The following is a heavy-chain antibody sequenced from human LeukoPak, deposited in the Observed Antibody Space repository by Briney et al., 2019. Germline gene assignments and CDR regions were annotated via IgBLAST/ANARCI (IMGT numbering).Heavy chain of an antibody. CDR2: ISSSSNTI. CDR3: ARLGSGYYFAFDL. V-gene: IGHV3-48*02. J-gene: IGHJ2*01. Sequence: GGSLRLSCAASGFTFSSYSMNWVRQAPGKGLEWASYISSSSNTIYYADSVKGRFTISRDTSKNTLSLQMHRLRDADTAVYYCARLGSGYYFAFDLWGRGTLVTVSS. D-gene: IGHD3-22*01. CDR1: GFTFSSYS.